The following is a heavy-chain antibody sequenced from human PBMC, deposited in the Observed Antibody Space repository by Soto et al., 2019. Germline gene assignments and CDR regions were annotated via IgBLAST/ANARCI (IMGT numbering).Heavy chain of an antibody. CDR1: GFTFSAYD. CDR2: IGTQHDT. V-gene: IGHV3-13*01. J-gene: IGHJ5*02. D-gene: IGHD2-8*02. Sequence: EVQLVESGGGLVQPGGSLRLSCAASGFTFSAYDMHWVRQPTGKGLEWVSAIGTQHDTYYPDSVKGRFTISRENAKNSLFIQMNSLRTGGPVVYYCARQASYWHGGGGWFDPWGQGTLVTVSS. CDR3: ARQASYWHGGGGWFDP.